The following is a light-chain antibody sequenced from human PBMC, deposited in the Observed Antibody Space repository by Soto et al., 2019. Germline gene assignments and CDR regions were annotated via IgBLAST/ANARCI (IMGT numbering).Light chain of an antibody. V-gene: IGKV3-15*01. CDR2: DAS. CDR1: QNIHDK. Sequence: EIVMTRSPATLSVSPGERVSLCCRASQNIHDKLAWYQQKPGQTPRLLIYDASTRATGISGSFSGSGSGTEFTLTISSLQSEDFGVYYCQQYNKWPITFGQGTRLENK. J-gene: IGKJ5*01. CDR3: QQYNKWPIT.